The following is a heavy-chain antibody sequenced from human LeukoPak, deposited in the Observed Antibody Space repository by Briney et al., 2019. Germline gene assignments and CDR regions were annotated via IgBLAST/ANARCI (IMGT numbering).Heavy chain of an antibody. CDR2: INHSGSTS. J-gene: IGHJ4*02. D-gene: IGHD6-19*01. CDR1: GESFSGYF. CDR3: ARQQWLVSTVYYFDY. V-gene: IGHV4-34*01. Sequence: SETLSLTCAVYGESFSGYFWNWIRQPPGKGLEWIGEINHSGSTSNHNPSLKSRVTVSIDTSRDQFSLKLTSVTAADTAVYYCARQQWLVSTVYYFDYWGQGTLVAVSS.